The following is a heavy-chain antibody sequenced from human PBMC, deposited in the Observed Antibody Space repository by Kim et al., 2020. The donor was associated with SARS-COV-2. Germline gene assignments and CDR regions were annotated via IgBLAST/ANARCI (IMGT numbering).Heavy chain of an antibody. Sequence: GGSLRLSCAASGFTFSNAWMSWVRQVPGKGLEWVGRIKSKTDGGTTDFAAPAKGRFTISRDDSNNTLYLQMNSLKTEETAVYYCTTWTRLLWFGELLTMMDSIWGQGTMVTVSS. V-gene: IGHV3-15*01. D-gene: IGHD3-10*01. CDR3: TTWTRLLWFGELLTMMDSI. CDR2: IKSKTDGGTT. J-gene: IGHJ3*02. CDR1: GFTFSNAW.